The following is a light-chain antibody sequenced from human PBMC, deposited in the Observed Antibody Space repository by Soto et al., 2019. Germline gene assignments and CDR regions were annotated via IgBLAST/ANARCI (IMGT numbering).Light chain of an antibody. V-gene: IGKV3-20*01. Sequence: ESVLTQSPGTLSLSPGERVTISCRASQSVSSNYLSWYQQKPGQPPRLLIYSASRRVTGIPDRFSGSGSGTDLTLTISRLETGDFAVYYCQQYDSSPWTFGQGTKVEIK. CDR2: SAS. CDR1: QSVSSNY. CDR3: QQYDSSPWT. J-gene: IGKJ1*01.